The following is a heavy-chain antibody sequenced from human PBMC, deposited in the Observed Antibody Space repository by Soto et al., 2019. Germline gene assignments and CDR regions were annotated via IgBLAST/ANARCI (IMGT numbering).Heavy chain of an antibody. J-gene: IGHJ4*02. CDR1: GGSISSYW. CDR3: ASYVQRASIDY. CDR2: IYYIGST. Sequence: QVQLQESGPGLVKPSETLSLTCTVSGGSISSYWWSWIRQPPGKGLEWIGGIYYIGSTNYNPSLKSRVTMSVATSTNQVSLILPSVTAADTAVYYCASYVQRASIDYWGQGTPVTVSS. D-gene: IGHD1-1*01. V-gene: IGHV4-59*01.